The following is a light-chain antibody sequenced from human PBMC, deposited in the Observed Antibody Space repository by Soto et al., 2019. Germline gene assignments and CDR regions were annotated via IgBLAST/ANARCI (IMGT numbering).Light chain of an antibody. J-gene: IGLJ2*01. V-gene: IGLV2-23*01. Sequence: QSALTQPASVSGSPGQSITISCTGASSDVGSYNLVSWYQQHPGKAPKLMIYEGNKRPSGISHRFSGSKSGNTASLTISGLQAEDEADYYCCSYAGSNNLHVLFGGGTKLTVL. CDR1: SSDVGSYNL. CDR2: EGN. CDR3: CSYAGSNNLHVL.